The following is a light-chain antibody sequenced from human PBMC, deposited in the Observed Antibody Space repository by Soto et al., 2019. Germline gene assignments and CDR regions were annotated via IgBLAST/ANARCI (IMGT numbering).Light chain of an antibody. CDR1: QSVSSN. CDR2: GAS. J-gene: IGKJ1*01. CDR3: QQYNNWPWT. V-gene: IGKV3-15*01. Sequence: EIVMTQSPATLSVSPGERATLSCRTSQSVSSNLAWYQQKPGQAPRLLIYGASTRATGIPARFSGRESGTEFNLTISSLQYEDFAVYYCQQYNNWPWTFGQGTKVEIQ.